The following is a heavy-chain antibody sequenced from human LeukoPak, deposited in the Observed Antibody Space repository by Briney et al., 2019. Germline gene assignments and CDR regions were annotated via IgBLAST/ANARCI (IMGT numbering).Heavy chain of an antibody. Sequence: ETLSLTCGVVGGSFSGYYWGWIRQSPGKGLEWVSGISDSGGTTYYADSVKGRFTISRDNSKNTLYLQMNSLRAEDTAVYYCAKHSYRVDSFTDYWGQGTLVTVSS. CDR2: ISDSGGTT. CDR1: GGSFSGYY. D-gene: IGHD5-12*01. J-gene: IGHJ4*02. CDR3: AKHSYRVDSFTDY. V-gene: IGHV3-23*01.